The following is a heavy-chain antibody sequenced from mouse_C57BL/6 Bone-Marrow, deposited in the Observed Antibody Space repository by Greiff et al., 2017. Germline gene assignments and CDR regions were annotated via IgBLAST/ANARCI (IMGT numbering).Heavy chain of an antibody. CDR1: GYTFTSYW. CDR2: FHPNSGST. Sequence: QVQLQQPGAELVKPAASVKLSCKASGYTFTSYWMHWVKQRPGQGLEWIGMFHPNSGSTNYNEKFKSKATLTVDKSSSTAYMQLSSLTSEDSAVYDCARRSNLKYFDVWGTGTTVTVSS. J-gene: IGHJ1*03. V-gene: IGHV1-64*01. D-gene: IGHD2-5*01. CDR3: ARRSNLKYFDV.